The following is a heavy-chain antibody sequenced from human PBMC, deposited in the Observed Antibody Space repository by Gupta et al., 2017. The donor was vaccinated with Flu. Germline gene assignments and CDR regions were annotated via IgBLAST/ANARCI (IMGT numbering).Heavy chain of an antibody. CDR2: ISHEGRYK. D-gene: IGHD1-26*01. Sequence: APGKGLEWVAVISHEGRYKDYAEAVEDRFTNSRDNSKYTLYLQMNSRRVEGTALFNCAKEWRWESYDFGMDVWGPGTTVIGSS. J-gene: IGHJ6*02. CDR3: AKEWRWESYDFGMDV. V-gene: IGHV3-30*18.